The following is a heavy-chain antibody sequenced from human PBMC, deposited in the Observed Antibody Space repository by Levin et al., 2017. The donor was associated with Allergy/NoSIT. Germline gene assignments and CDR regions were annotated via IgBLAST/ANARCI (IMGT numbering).Heavy chain of an antibody. V-gene: IGHV4-34*01. Sequence: SETLSLTCAVYGGAFIDYNWSWVRQSPGKGLEWIGEINQSGSTNYNPSLESRVTMSVDTLRKRFSLSLSSLTAADTAVYYCARGDFNAGSIDFWGQGTLVTVSS. J-gene: IGHJ4*02. CDR1: GGAFIDYN. CDR2: INQSGST. CDR3: ARGDFNAGSIDF. D-gene: IGHD3-10*01.